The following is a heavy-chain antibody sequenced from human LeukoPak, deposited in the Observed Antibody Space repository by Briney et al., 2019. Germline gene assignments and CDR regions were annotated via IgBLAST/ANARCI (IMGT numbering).Heavy chain of an antibody. CDR3: ARHVGDVLYYFDY. CDR2: IYYSAST. D-gene: IGHD2-21*02. V-gene: IGHV4-39*01. J-gene: IGHJ4*02. Sequence: SETQSLTCTVSGGFISSSSYYWGWIRQPPGKVLEWIGSIYYSASTYYHPSLKSRVTISVDTSKNQFSLKLSSVTAADTAVYYCARHVGDVLYYFDYWGQGTLVTVSS. CDR1: GGFISSSSYY.